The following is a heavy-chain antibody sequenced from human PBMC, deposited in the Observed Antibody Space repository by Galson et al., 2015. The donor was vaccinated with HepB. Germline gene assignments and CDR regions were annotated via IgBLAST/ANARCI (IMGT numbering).Heavy chain of an antibody. Sequence: LSLTCTVSGGSISSGGYYWSWIRQQPGKGPEWIGYIYYSGSTYYNPSLKSLVTISVDTSKNQFSLKLSSVTASDTAVYYCARGSLLSAYYYYYMDVWGKGTTVTVSS. CDR3: ARGSLLSAYYYYYMDV. V-gene: IGHV4-31*01. J-gene: IGHJ6*03. CDR2: IYYSGST. CDR1: GGSISSGGYY. D-gene: IGHD3-3*01.